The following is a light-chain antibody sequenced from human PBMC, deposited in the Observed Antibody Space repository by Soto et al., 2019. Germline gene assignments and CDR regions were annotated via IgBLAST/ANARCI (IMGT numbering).Light chain of an antibody. CDR1: SSNIGSNY. Sequence: QSVLTQPPSASGTPEQRVTISCSGSSSNIGSNYVYWYQQLPGTAPKLLIYRNNQRPSGVPDRFSGSKSGTSASLAISGLRSEAEADYSCAAWDDSLSGRVFGGGTKLTVL. V-gene: IGLV1-47*01. CDR3: AAWDDSLSGRV. J-gene: IGLJ3*02. CDR2: RNN.